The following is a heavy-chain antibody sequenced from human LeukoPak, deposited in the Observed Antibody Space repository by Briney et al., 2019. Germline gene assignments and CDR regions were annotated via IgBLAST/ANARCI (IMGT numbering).Heavy chain of an antibody. V-gene: IGHV1-3*01. CDR2: INAGNGNT. D-gene: IGHD6-13*01. CDR1: GYTFTSYA. J-gene: IGHJ6*03. Sequence: ASVKVSCKASGYTFTSYAIHWVRQAPGQRLEWMGWINAGNGNTKYSQKFQGRVTITRDTSASTAYMELSSLRSEDTAVYYCARDGSLSSWGSRYYYYMDVWGKGTTVTVSS. CDR3: ARDGSLSSWGSRYYYYMDV.